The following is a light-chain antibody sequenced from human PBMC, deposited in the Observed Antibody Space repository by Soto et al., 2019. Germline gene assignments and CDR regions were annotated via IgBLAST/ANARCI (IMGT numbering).Light chain of an antibody. CDR3: QQSGT. CDR2: DIS. V-gene: IGKV3-11*01. CDR1: QSVSSY. J-gene: IGKJ4*01. Sequence: EIVLTQSPGTLSLSPGERATLSCRASQSVSSYLAWYQQKPCKAPRLLIYDISNRATGIPPRFSGSGSGTDFTLTISSLEPEDFAVYYCQQSGTFGGGTKVDIK.